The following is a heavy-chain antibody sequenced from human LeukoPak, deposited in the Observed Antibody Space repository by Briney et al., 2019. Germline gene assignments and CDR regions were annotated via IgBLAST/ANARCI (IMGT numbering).Heavy chain of an antibody. V-gene: IGHV3-23*01. CDR2: ISGSAGST. CDR3: AKGGGSWLYRVDD. CDR1: GFTFSSFG. J-gene: IGHJ4*02. Sequence: QSGGSLRLSCAASGFTFSSFGMSWLRQAPGKGREGVSAISGSAGSTYYADSVKGRFTISRDNSKNTLYLQMNSLRAEDTAVYYCAKGGGSWLYRVDDWGQGTLVTVSS. D-gene: IGHD6-13*01.